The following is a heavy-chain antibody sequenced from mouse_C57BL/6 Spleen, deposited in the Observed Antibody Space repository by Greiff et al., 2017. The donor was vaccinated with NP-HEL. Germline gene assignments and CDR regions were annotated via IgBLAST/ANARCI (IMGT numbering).Heavy chain of an antibody. D-gene: IGHD1-1*01. CDR1: GFTFSDYG. Sequence: EVKLVESGGGLVKPGGSLKLSCAASGFTFSDYGMHWVRQAPEKGLEWVAYISSGSSTIYYADTVKGRFTISRDNAKNTLFLQMTSLRSEDTAMYYCASPYYYGRAFAYWGQGTLVTVSA. J-gene: IGHJ3*01. V-gene: IGHV5-17*01. CDR3: ASPYYYGRAFAY. CDR2: ISSGSSTI.